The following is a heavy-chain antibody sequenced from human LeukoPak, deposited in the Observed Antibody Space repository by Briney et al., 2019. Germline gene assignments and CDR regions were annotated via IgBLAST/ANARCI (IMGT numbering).Heavy chain of an antibody. CDR3: ARDGVFRFEVGDVYYYYMDV. CDR1: GGTFSSYA. D-gene: IGHD2-21*02. CDR2: IIPIFGTA. J-gene: IGHJ6*03. V-gene: IGHV1-69*06. Sequence: SVKVSCKASGGTFSSYAISWVRQAPGQGLEWMGGIIPIFGTANYAQKFQGRVTITADKSTSTAYMELSSLRSEDTAVYYCARDGVFRFEVGDVYYYYMDVWGKGTTVIISS.